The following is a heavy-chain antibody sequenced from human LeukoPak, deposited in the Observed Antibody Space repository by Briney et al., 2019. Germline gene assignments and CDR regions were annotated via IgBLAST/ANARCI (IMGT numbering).Heavy chain of an antibody. Sequence: PSETLSLTCTVSGGSISSSSYYWGWIRQPPGKGLEWIGSSYYSGSTYYNPSLKSRVTISVDTSKNQFSLKLSSVTAADTAVYYCARVTYYYGSGSYGYYYYYMDVWGKGTTVTVSS. CDR2: SYYSGST. CDR3: ARVTYYYGSGSYGYYYYYMDV. J-gene: IGHJ6*03. D-gene: IGHD3-10*01. CDR1: GGSISSSSYY. V-gene: IGHV4-39*01.